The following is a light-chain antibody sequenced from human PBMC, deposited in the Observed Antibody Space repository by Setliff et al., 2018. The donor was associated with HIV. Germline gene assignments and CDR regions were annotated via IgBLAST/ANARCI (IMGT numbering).Light chain of an antibody. V-gene: IGLV1-44*01. CDR2: SNN. CDR1: SSNIGSNT. Sequence: QSVLTQQPSASGTPGQRVTISCSGSSSNIGSNTVNWYQQLPGTAPKLLIYSNNQRPSGVPDRFSGSKSGTSASLAISGLQSDDEADYYCAAWDDSLNAFYVFGTGTKVTVL. J-gene: IGLJ1*01. CDR3: AAWDDSLNAFYV.